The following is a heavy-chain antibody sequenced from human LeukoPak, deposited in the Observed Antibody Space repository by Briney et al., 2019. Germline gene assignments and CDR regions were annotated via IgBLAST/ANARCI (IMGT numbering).Heavy chain of an antibody. Sequence: PGGSLRLSCAASGFSLSSYWMTWVRQAPGKGLEWVANIKQDGSEKYYVDSVKGRFTISRDNAKNSLYLQMNSLRAEDTAVYYCAILRAYYYMDVWGKGTTVTISS. J-gene: IGHJ6*03. CDR2: IKQDGSEK. CDR3: AILRAYYYMDV. CDR1: GFSLSSYW. D-gene: IGHD3-3*01. V-gene: IGHV3-7*01.